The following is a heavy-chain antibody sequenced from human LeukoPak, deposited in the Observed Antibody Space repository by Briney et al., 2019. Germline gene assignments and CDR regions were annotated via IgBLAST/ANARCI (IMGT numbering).Heavy chain of an antibody. CDR2: ISGSGGST. CDR3: AKGGYSYGGGRLNWSDP. CDR1: GFTFSSYA. V-gene: IGHV3-23*01. J-gene: IGHJ5*02. Sequence: GGSLRLSCAASGFTFSSYAMSWVRQAPGKGLEWVSAISGSGGSTYYADSVKGRFTISRDNSKNTLYLQMNSLRAEDTAVYYCAKGGYSYGGGRLNWSDPWGQGTLVTVSS. D-gene: IGHD5-18*01.